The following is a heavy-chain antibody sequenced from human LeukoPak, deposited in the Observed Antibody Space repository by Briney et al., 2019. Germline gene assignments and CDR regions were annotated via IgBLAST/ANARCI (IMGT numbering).Heavy chain of an antibody. J-gene: IGHJ4*02. D-gene: IGHD1/OR15-1a*01. CDR1: GLTFSSYA. V-gene: IGHV3-23*01. CDR2: ISGNGGST. Sequence: GGSLRLSCAVSGLTFSSYAMSWVRQAPGKGLEWVSGISGNGGSTYYADSAKGRFTISRDNSKNTLYLQMNSLRAEDTALYYCAKDGGSITGTVGRFDYWGQGTLVTVSS. CDR3: AKDGGSITGTVGRFDY.